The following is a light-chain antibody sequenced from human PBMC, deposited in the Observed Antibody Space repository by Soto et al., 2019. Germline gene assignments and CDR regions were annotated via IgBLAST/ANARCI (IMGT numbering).Light chain of an antibody. CDR1: SSDVGSHNL. Sequence: QSALTQPASVSGSPGQSITISCTGNSSDVGSHNLVSWYQQHPGKAPKLMIYEVSKRPSGVSNRFSGSKSGNTASLTISGLQAEDEADYYCCAYAGSRIRVFGGGTKLTVL. CDR3: CAYAGSRIRV. CDR2: EVS. J-gene: IGLJ3*02. V-gene: IGLV2-23*02.